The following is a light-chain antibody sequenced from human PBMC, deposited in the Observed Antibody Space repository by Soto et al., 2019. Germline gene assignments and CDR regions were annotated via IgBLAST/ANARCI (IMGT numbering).Light chain of an antibody. V-gene: IGKV3-20*01. CDR2: SAS. J-gene: IGKJ1*01. Sequence: EVVLTQSPDTLSLSPGERATLSCRASQSVTAGRLAWYQQKPGQAPRLLIYSASSRTTGIPDRFSGSGSGTDFTLTISRLEPEDFAVYYCQQYGNSPSAFGQGTKVEIK. CDR1: QSVTAGR. CDR3: QQYGNSPSA.